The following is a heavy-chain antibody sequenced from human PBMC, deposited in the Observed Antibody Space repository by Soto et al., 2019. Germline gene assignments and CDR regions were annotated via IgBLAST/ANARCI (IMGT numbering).Heavy chain of an antibody. Sequence: DAVKVTSKASGNTFPGNYLHWVRQAPGQGLEWMGIINPDGDVTTYAHKFRGRVTLTREMSTSTSYMELRSLTSEDTAVYYCASKFSRVIFQYFDNWGQVXLVTVYS. V-gene: IGHV1-46*01. J-gene: IGHJ4*02. CDR2: INPDGDVT. CDR3: ASKFSRVIFQYFDN. CDR1: GNTFPGNY. D-gene: IGHD2-21*01.